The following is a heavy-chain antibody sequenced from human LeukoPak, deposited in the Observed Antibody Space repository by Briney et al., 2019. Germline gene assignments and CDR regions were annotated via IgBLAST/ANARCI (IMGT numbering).Heavy chain of an antibody. CDR1: GFTFSSYA. CDR3: ARDRMMTTISPFPRPFDY. D-gene: IGHD4-4*01. J-gene: IGHJ4*02. Sequence: GGSLRLSCAASGFTFSSYAMSWVRQAPGKGLEWVSAISGSGGSTYYADSVKGRFTISRDNSKNSLYLQMNSLRAEDTAVYYCARDRMMTTISPFPRPFDYWGQGTLVTVSS. CDR2: ISGSGGST. V-gene: IGHV3-23*01.